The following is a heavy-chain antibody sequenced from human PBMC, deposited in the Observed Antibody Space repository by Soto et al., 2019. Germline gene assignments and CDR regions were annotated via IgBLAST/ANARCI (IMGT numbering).Heavy chain of an antibody. J-gene: IGHJ4*02. V-gene: IGHV3-23*01. CDR3: AKRLGDGYNSDY. CDR1: GFTFSSYA. D-gene: IGHD5-12*01. Sequence: GGSLRLSXAASGFTFSSYAMSWVRQAPGKGLEWVSAISGSGGSTYYADSVKGRFTISRDNSKNTLYLQMNSLRAEDTAVYYCAKRLGDGYNSDYWGQGTLVTVSS. CDR2: ISGSGGST.